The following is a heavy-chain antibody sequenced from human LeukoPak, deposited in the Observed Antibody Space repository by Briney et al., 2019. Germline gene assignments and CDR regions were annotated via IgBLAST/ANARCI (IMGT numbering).Heavy chain of an antibody. V-gene: IGHV1-46*01. CDR2: INPSGGST. D-gene: IGHD6-13*01. Sequence: GSSVKVSCKASGGTFSSYAISWVRQAPGQGLEWMGIINPSGGSTSYAQKFQGRVTMTRDTSTSTVYMELSSLRSEDTAVYYCARDRSSSWYWFDPWGQGTLVTVSS. CDR3: ARDRSSSWYWFDP. J-gene: IGHJ5*02. CDR1: GGTFSSYA.